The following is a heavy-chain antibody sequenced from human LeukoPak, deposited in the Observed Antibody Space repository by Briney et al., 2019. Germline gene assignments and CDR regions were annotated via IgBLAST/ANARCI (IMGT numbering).Heavy chain of an antibody. CDR3: ARHSGIAVAGADFDY. Sequence: PSETLSLTCTVSGGSISSYYSSWIRQPPGKGLEWIGYIYYSGSTNYNPSLKSRVTISVDTSKNQFSLKLSSVTAADTAVYYCARHSGIAVAGADFDYWGQGTLVTVSS. J-gene: IGHJ4*02. V-gene: IGHV4-59*08. CDR2: IYYSGST. CDR1: GGSISSYY. D-gene: IGHD6-19*01.